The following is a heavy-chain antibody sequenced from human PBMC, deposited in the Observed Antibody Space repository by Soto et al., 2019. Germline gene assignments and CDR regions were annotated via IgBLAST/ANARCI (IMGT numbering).Heavy chain of an antibody. CDR1: GFTFSSYA. CDR2: ISGSGGST. J-gene: IGHJ4*02. CDR3: AKMDYDFWSGTGSYFDY. Sequence: PGGSLRLSCAASGFTFSSYAMSWVRQAPGKGLECVLAISGSGGSTYYADSVKGRFTISRDNSKNTLYLQMNSLRAEDTAVYYCAKMDYDFWSGTGSYFDYWGQGTLVTVSS. D-gene: IGHD3-3*01. V-gene: IGHV3-23*01.